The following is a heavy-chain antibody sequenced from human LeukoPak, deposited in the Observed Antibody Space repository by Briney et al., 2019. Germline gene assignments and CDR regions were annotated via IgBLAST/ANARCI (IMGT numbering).Heavy chain of an antibody. J-gene: IGHJ3*02. D-gene: IGHD7-27*01. Sequence: ASVKVSCKASGYTFTSYYMHWVRQAPGQGLEWMGWINPNSGGTNYAQKFQGRVTMTRDTSISTAYMELSRLRSDDTAVYYRARVAVPDNWGDAFDIWGQGTMVTVSS. V-gene: IGHV1-2*02. CDR2: INPNSGGT. CDR1: GYTFTSYY. CDR3: ARVAVPDNWGDAFDI.